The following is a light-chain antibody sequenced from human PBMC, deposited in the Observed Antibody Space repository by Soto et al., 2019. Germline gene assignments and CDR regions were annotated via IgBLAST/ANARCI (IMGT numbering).Light chain of an antibody. CDR3: QQSFSAPRT. CDR2: AAS. Sequence: DIQMTQSPSSLSAFVGDRVTITCRARQNINTYLNGYQQRPGKAPKLLIYAASTLQGGVPSRFSGSGSGTDFTLTISSLLPEDVGTYYCQQSFSAPRTFGQGTKLEL. J-gene: IGKJ2*01. CDR1: QNINTY. V-gene: IGKV1-39*01.